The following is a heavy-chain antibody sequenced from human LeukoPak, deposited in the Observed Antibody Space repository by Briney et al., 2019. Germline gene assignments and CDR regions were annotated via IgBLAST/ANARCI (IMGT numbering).Heavy chain of an antibody. CDR2: IYYSGST. J-gene: IGHJ4*02. CDR1: GGSISSSSYY. V-gene: IGHV4-39*01. Sequence: KTSETLSLTCTVSGGSISSSSYYWGWIRQPPGKGLEWVGSIYYSGSTYYNPSLKSRVTISVDTSKNQFSLKLSSVTAADTAVYYCAAGMGSGYYYAKPGYFDYWGQGTLVTVSS. CDR3: AAGMGSGYYYAKPGYFDY. D-gene: IGHD3-22*01.